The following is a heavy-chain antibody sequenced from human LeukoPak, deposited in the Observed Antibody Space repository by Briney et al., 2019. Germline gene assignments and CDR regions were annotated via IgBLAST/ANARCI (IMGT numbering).Heavy chain of an antibody. CDR1: GFTFSSYE. CDR3: ARDRPLLWFGESDAFDI. V-gene: IGHV3-48*03. CDR2: ISSSGSTI. J-gene: IGHJ3*02. Sequence: GGSLRLSCAASGFTFSSYEMNWVRQAPGKGLEWVSYISSSGSTIYYADSVKGRFTISRDNAKNSLYLQMNSLRAEDTAVYYCARDRPLLWFGESDAFDIWGQGTMVTVSS. D-gene: IGHD3-10*01.